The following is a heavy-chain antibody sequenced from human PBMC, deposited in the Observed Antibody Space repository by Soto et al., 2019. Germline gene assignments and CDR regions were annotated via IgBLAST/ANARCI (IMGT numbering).Heavy chain of an antibody. Sequence: GSLRLSCAASGFTFSRNGMNWVRQAPGKGLERVSYISSSGSTIYYADSVKGRFTISRDNAMNSLYLQMNSLRAEDTVVYYCARDPFDSGDYPEWCQHWGQGTLVTVSS. CDR1: GFTFSRNG. V-gene: IGHV3-48*01. D-gene: IGHD3-22*01. J-gene: IGHJ1*01. CDR3: ARDPFDSGDYPEWCQH. CDR2: ISSSGSTI.